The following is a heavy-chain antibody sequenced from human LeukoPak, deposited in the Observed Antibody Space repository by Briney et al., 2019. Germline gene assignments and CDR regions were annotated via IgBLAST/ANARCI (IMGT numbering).Heavy chain of an antibody. D-gene: IGHD6-13*01. CDR3: ARKGPNSSNWYYFDY. Sequence: ATVKVSCKASGGTFSSYAISWVRQAPGQGLEWMGWINPNSGGTNYPQKFQGRVTMTRDTSITTAYMELSSLTSDDTAVYYCARKGPNSSNWYYFDYWGQGTLVTVSS. CDR2: INPNSGGT. J-gene: IGHJ4*02. V-gene: IGHV1-2*02. CDR1: GGTFSSYA.